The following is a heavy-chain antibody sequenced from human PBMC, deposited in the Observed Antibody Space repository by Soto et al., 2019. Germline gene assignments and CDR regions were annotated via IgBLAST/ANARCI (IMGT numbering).Heavy chain of an antibody. CDR3: AKHRSRSYGSGYPLGYFDY. CDR2: ISGSGGGT. D-gene: IGHD3-22*01. J-gene: IGHJ4*02. CDR1: GFTFSSCA. V-gene: IGHV3-23*01. Sequence: PGGSLRLSXAASGFTFSSCAMSWVRQAPGKGLEWVSGISGSGGGTYYADSVKGRFTISRDNSKNTLYLQMNSLRAEDTAVYYCAKHRSRSYGSGYPLGYFDYWGQGTLVTVSS.